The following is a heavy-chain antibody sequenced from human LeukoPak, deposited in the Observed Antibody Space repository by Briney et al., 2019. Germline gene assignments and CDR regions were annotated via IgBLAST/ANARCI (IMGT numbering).Heavy chain of an antibody. J-gene: IGHJ3*02. V-gene: IGHV1-2*02. Sequence: GASVKVSCKASGYTFTGYYMHWVRQAPGQGLEWMGWINPNSGDTNVAQKFQGRVTLTRDTSISTSYMELNSLRSDDTAVYFCAKVRGIGTNIEVVVVDISGAFDMWGQGTKVTVSS. D-gene: IGHD2-15*01. CDR1: GYTFTGYY. CDR3: AKVRGIGTNIEVVVVDISGAFDM. CDR2: INPNSGDT.